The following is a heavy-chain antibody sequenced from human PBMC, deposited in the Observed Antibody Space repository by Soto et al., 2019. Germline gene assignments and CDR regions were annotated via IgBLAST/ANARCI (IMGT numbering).Heavy chain of an antibody. CDR1: GGTFSSYA. D-gene: IGHD1-26*01. Sequence: SVKVSCKASGGTFSSYAISWVRRAPGQGLEWMGGIIPIFGTANYAQKFQGRVTITADESTSTAYMELSSLRPEDTAVYYCAREVGATLNWFDPWGQGTLVTVSS. CDR2: IIPIFGTA. V-gene: IGHV1-69*13. CDR3: AREVGATLNWFDP. J-gene: IGHJ5*02.